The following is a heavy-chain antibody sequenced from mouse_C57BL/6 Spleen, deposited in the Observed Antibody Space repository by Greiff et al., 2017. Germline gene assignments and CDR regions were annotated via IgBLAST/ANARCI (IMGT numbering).Heavy chain of an antibody. CDR2: ISYDGSN. D-gene: IGHD1-1*01. CDR3: AREDGSSYNYAMDY. CDR1: GYSITSGYY. J-gene: IGHJ4*01. V-gene: IGHV3-6*01. Sequence: EVQLVESGPGLVKPSQSLSLTCSVTGYSITSGYYWNWIRQFPGNKLEWMGYISYDGSNNYNPSLKNRISITRDTSKYQFFLKLNSVTTEDTATYYCAREDGSSYNYAMDYWGQGTSVTVSS.